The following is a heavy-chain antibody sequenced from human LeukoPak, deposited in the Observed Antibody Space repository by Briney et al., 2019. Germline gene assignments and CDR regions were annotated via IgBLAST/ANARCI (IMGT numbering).Heavy chain of an antibody. CDR1: GGSISSYY. Sequence: SETLSLTCTVSGGSISSYYWSWIRQPPGKGLEWIGYIYYSGSTNYNPSLKSRVTISVDTSKNQFSLKLRSVTAADMAVYYCARVTSRLGWFDPWGQGTLVTVSS. J-gene: IGHJ5*02. CDR2: IYYSGST. CDR3: ARVTSRLGWFDP. V-gene: IGHV4-59*08. D-gene: IGHD1-14*01.